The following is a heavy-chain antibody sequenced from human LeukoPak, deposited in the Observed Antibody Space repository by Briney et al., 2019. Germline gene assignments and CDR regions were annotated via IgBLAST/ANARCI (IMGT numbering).Heavy chain of an antibody. CDR1: GGSISSGDYY. D-gene: IGHD6-6*01. CDR2: IYYSGST. J-gene: IGHJ4*02. V-gene: IGHV4-30-4*08. Sequence: PSQTLSHTCTVSGGSISSGDYYWSWIRQPPGKGLEWIGYIYYSGSTYYNPSLKSRVTISVDTSKNQFSLKLSSVTAADTAVYYCARENEYSSSSSVRWGQGTLVTVSS. CDR3: ARENEYSSSSSVR.